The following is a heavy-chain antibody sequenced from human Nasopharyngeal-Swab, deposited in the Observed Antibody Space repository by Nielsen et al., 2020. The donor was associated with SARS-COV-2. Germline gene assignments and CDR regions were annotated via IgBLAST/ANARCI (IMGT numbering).Heavy chain of an antibody. CDR2: ISSSSSTI. Sequence: GESLKISCAASGFSFSSYSMNLVRQAPGKGLEWVSYISSSSSTIYYADSVKGRFTISRDNAKTSLYLQMNSLRAEDTVVYYCARDIVGATPNFDYWGQGTLVTVSS. D-gene: IGHD1-26*01. CDR3: ARDIVGATPNFDY. J-gene: IGHJ4*02. V-gene: IGHV3-48*01. CDR1: GFSFSSYS.